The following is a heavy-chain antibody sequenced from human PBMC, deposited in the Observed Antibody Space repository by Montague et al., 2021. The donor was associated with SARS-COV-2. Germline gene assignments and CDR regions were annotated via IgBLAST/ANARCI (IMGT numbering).Heavy chain of an antibody. CDR2: ISGSGAST. V-gene: IGHV3-23*01. D-gene: IGHD3-9*01. CDR3: AKDPGGITIFFP. J-gene: IGHJ5*02. CDR1: GFTFSTYA. Sequence: SLRLSCAASGFTFSTYAMSRVRQAPGKGLEWVSAISGSGASTYYADSGKGRFTISRDNSKNTLFLQMNSLRAEDTAVYYCAKDPGGITIFFPGGQGTLVTVSS.